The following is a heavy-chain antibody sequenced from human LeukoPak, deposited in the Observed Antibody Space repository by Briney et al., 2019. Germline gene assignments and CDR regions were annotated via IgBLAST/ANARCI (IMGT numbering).Heavy chain of an antibody. Sequence: GRSLRLSCAASGFTFDDYAMHWVRQAPGKGLEWVSGISWNSGSIGYADSVKGRFTISRDNAKNSLYLQMNSLRAEDTALYYCARDGGYQSYYYYGMDVWGQGTTVTVSS. CDR3: ARDGGYQSYYYYGMDV. CDR1: GFTFDDYA. V-gene: IGHV3-9*01. J-gene: IGHJ6*02. CDR2: ISWNSGSI. D-gene: IGHD3-22*01.